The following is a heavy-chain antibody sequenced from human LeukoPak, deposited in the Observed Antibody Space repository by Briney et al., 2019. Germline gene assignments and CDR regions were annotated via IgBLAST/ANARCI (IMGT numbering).Heavy chain of an antibody. D-gene: IGHD3-9*01. CDR3: AKWGDYDVLTGYYVSDY. CDR1: DNSFNSYI. CDR2: ISASSTYT. Sequence: GGSLRLSCVGSDNSFNSYIINWVRQAPGKGLEWVSSISASSTYTYSADSVKGRFTISRDNSKNTLYLQINSLRAEDTAVYYCAKWGDYDVLTGYYVSDYWGQGTLVTVSS. J-gene: IGHJ4*02. V-gene: IGHV3-21*04.